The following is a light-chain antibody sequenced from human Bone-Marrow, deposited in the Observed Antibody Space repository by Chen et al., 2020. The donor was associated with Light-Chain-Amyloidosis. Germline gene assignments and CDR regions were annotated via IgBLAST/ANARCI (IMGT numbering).Light chain of an antibody. CDR1: SSNIGEGYD. V-gene: IGLV1-40*01. J-gene: IGLJ3*02. CDR3: QSYDSSLNIWV. CDR2: GDI. Sequence: QSVLTQPPSVSGAPGQRVTISCTGTSSNIGEGYDVPWYQQLPGTAPKLLIYGDINRPSGVPDRFSGSKSGTSASLDITGLQAKDEADYYCQSYDSSLNIWVFGGGTKLTVL.